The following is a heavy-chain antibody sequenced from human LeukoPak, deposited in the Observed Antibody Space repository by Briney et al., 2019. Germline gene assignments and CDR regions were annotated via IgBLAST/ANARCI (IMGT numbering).Heavy chain of an antibody. CDR3: ARGGSSGSYNFLYYFDY. D-gene: IGHD1-26*01. CDR1: GFTVSSNY. Sequence: GGSLRLSCAASGFTVSSNYMSWVRQAPGKGLEWVSVIFSGGSTYYADSVKGRFTISRDNSKNTLYLQMNSLRAEDTAVYYCARGGSSGSYNFLYYFDYGGQGTLVTVSS. V-gene: IGHV3-53*01. J-gene: IGHJ4*02. CDR2: IFSGGST.